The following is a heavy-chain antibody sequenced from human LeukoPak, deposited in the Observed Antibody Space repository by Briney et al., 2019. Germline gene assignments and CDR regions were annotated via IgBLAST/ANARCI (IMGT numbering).Heavy chain of an antibody. CDR2: INAGNGDT. J-gene: IGHJ5*02. Sequence: ASVKVSCKASGYTLTTYAIHWVRQAPGQRLEWMGWINAGNGDTKYSQTFQGRVTITRDTSASTAYMELSSLRSEDTAVYYCARGPSRGWFDPWGQGTLVTVSS. V-gene: IGHV1-3*01. CDR3: ARGPSRGWFDP. D-gene: IGHD2-2*01. CDR1: GYTLTTYA.